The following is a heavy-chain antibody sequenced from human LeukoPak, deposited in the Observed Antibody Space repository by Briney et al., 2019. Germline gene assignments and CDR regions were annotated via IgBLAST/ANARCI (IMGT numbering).Heavy chain of an antibody. J-gene: IGHJ4*02. CDR2: IYYSGST. CDR3: ARSTRRLSDFRVGATRDPYYFDY. CDR1: GGSISSYY. Sequence: SETLSLTCTVSGGSISSYYWSWIRQPPGKGLEWIGYIYYSGSTNYNPSLKSRVTISVDTSKNQFSLKLSSVTAADTAVYYCARSTRRLSDFRVGATRDPYYFDYWGQGTLVTVSS. V-gene: IGHV4-59*01. D-gene: IGHD1-26*01.